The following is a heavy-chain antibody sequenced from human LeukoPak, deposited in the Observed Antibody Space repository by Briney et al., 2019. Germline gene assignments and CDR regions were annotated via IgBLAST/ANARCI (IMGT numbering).Heavy chain of an antibody. J-gene: IGHJ4*02. CDR1: GFTFSDYY. D-gene: IGHD3-10*01. V-gene: IGHV3-11*01. CDR2: ISSSGSTI. CDR3: ARDSQDYYGSGSYTDY. Sequence: GGSLRLSCAASGFTFSDYYMSWIRQAPGKGLEWVSHISSSGSTIYYADSVKGRFTISRDNAKNSLYLQMNSLRAEDTAVYYCARDSQDYYGSGSYTDYWGQGTLVTVSS.